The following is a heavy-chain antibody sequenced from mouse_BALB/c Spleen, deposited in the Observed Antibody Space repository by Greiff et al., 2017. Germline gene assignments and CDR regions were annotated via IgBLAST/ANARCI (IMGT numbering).Heavy chain of an antibody. V-gene: IGHV5-17*02. CDR1: GFTFSSFG. J-gene: IGHJ3*01. CDR3: ARSDGYDGRFAY. D-gene: IGHD2-2*01. Sequence: EVHLVESGGGLVQPGGSRKLSCAASGFTFSSFGMHWVRQAPEKGLEWVTYISSGSSTIYYADTVKGRFTISRDNPKNTLFLQMTSLRSEDTAMYYCARSDGYDGRFAYWGQGTLVTVSA. CDR2: ISSGSSTI.